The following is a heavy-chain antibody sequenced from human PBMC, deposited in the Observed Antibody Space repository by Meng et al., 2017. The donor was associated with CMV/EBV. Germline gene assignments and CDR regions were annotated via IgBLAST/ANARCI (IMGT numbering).Heavy chain of an antibody. V-gene: IGHV4-34*01. D-gene: IGHD5-12*01. CDR2: INHSGST. CDR1: GGSFSGYY. J-gene: IGHJ4*02. Sequence: SKTLSLTCAVYGGSFSGYYWSWIRQPPGKGLEWIGEINHSGSTNYNPSLKSRVTISVDTSKNQFSLKLSSVTAADTAVYYCARGRVDIVNWGQGTLVTVSS. CDR3: ARGRVDIVN.